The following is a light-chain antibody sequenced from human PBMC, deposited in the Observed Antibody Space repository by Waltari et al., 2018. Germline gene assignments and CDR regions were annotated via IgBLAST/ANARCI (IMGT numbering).Light chain of an antibody. J-gene: IGLJ3*02. CDR1: SSNVGFYNL. V-gene: IGLV2-23*02. CDR2: EVL. CDR3: CSYAGRNVWV. Sequence: QSALTQPASVSGSPGQSVTISCTGTSSNVGFYNLVSWYQQHPDKAPTLMIYEVLERPPGISNRFSGSKSGDTASLTSSGLRAEDEADYYCCSYAGRNVWVFGGGTKLTVL.